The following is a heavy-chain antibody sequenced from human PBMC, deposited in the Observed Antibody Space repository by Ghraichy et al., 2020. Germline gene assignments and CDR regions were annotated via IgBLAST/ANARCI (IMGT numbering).Heavy chain of an antibody. Sequence: SETLSLTCAVSNSSISGGRYYWAWIRQPPGKGLEWIGSLFEGGSTHYNPTLKSRITISVDTSKNQFSLSLTSVTAADAAVYFCAAYISRYHTTNFFDPWGQGTLVTVSS. D-gene: IGHD6-13*01. CDR2: LFEGGST. V-gene: IGHV4-38-2*01. CDR3: AAYISRYHTTNFFDP. J-gene: IGHJ5*02. CDR1: NSSISGGRYY.